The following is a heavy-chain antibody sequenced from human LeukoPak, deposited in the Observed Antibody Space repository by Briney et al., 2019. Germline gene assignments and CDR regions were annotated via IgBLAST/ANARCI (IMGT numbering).Heavy chain of an antibody. J-gene: IGHJ4*02. CDR3: ARARRGSFVY. D-gene: IGHD5-12*01. CDR2: IYYSGST. V-gene: IGHV4-59*01. CDR1: GGSISSYY. Sequence: PSETLSLTCTVSGGSISSYYWSWIRQPPGKGLEWIGYIYYSGSTNYNPSLKSRVTISVDTSKNQFSLKLSSVTAADTAVYYCARARRGSFVYWGQGTLVTVSS.